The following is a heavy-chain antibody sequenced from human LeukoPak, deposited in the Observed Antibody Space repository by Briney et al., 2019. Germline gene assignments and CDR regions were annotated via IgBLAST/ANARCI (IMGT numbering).Heavy chain of an antibody. D-gene: IGHD3-9*01. V-gene: IGHV1-69*13. J-gene: IGHJ3*02. CDR2: IIPIFGTA. CDR3: ARGTPISTGAFDI. CDR1: GGTFSSYA. Sequence: SVKVSCKASGGTFSSYAISWVRQAPGQGLEWMGGIIPIFGTANYAQKFQGRVTITADESTSTAYIELSSLRSEDTAVYYCARGTPISTGAFDIWGQGTMVTVSS.